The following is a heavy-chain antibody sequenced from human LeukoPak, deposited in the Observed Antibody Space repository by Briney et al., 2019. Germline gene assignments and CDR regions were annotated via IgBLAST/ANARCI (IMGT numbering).Heavy chain of an antibody. J-gene: IGHJ4*02. CDR1: GFTFRNHG. Sequence: GTSLRLSCSVSGFTFRNHGMHWVRQAPGKGLEWVAVISYNGRTQYYADSVKGRFTIPRDNSENTLYLQMNSLRVEDTAVYYCAKENSNAMDYYDNWGQGALVTVSS. CDR3: AKENSNAMDYYDN. CDR2: ISYNGRTQ. V-gene: IGHV3-30*18. D-gene: IGHD4-4*01.